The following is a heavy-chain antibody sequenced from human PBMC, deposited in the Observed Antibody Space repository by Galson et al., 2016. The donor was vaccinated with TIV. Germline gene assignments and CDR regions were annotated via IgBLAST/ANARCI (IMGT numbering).Heavy chain of an antibody. J-gene: IGHJ4*02. V-gene: IGHV3-33*01. CDR1: GLTFVSYG. Sequence: LRSPCAASGLTFVSYGMHWVRRAPGKGVEGVAGFWYDGGNRIYAESVKGRFTISRKNSKTTEYLQMSGPRDEDTAVYYCARAFSETSFDYWGQGTLVSVSS. CDR3: ARAFSETSFDY. D-gene: IGHD6-25*01. CDR2: FWYDGGNR.